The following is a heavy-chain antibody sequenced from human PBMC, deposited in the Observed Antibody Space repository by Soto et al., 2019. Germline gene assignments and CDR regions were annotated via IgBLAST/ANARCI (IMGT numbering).Heavy chain of an antibody. CDR1: GDSVSSNSAA. V-gene: IGHV6-1*01. J-gene: IGHJ6*02. CDR2: AYYRSKWYT. Sequence: QSQTLSLTCAISGDSVSSNSAAWNWIRQSPSRGLEWLGRAYYRSKWYTDYAISVKSRMTINPDTSKNQFSLQLNSVTPEDTAIYYCARHTPGPNFYYGMDVWGQGTPVTVSS. CDR3: ARHTPGPNFYYGMDV.